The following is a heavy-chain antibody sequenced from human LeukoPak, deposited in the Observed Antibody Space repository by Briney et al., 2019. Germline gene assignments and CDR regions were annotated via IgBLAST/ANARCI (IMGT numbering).Heavy chain of an antibody. D-gene: IGHD5-18*01. V-gene: IGHV3-33*01. Sequence: GGSLRLSCAASGFTFSSYGMHWVRQAPGKGLEWVAVIWYDGSNKYYADSVKGRFTISRDNSKNTLYLQMNSLRAEDTAVYYCARKGDTNAFDIWGQGTMVIVSS. CDR1: GFTFSSYG. CDR3: ARKGDTNAFDI. J-gene: IGHJ3*02. CDR2: IWYDGSNK.